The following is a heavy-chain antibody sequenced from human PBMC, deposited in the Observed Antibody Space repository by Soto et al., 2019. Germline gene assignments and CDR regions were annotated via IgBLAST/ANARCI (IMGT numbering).Heavy chain of an antibody. V-gene: IGHV1-8*01. D-gene: IGHD4-17*01. J-gene: IGHJ6*02. CDR1: GYTFTSYD. CDR2: MNPNSGNT. CDR3: ARRRKDYGDYYYGMDV. Sequence: QVQLVQSGAEVKKPGASVKVSCKASGYTFTSYDINWVRQATGQGLEWMGWMNPNSGNTGYAQKFQGRVTMTRNTPISTAYMELSSLRSEDTAVYYCARRRKDYGDYYYGMDVWGQGTTVTVSS.